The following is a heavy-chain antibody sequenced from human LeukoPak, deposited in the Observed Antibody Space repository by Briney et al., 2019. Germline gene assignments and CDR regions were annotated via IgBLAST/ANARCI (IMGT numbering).Heavy chain of an antibody. CDR2: IRYDGSNT. CDR3: AKSYDSSGYYYEQYFQH. D-gene: IGHD3-22*01. J-gene: IGHJ1*01. Sequence: GGSLRLSCAASGFTFSNYDMHWVRQAPGKGLEWVAFIRYDGSNTNYADSVKGRFTISRDNSKNTLYLQMNSLRVDDTAVYYCAKSYDSSGYYYEQYFQHWGQGTLVTVSS. CDR1: GFTFSNYD. V-gene: IGHV3-30*02.